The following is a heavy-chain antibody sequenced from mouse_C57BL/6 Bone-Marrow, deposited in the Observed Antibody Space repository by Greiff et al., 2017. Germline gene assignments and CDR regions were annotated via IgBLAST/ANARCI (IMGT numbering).Heavy chain of an antibody. CDR2: IFPGSGST. Sequence: VQLQQSGPELVKPGASVKISCKASGYPFTDYYINWVKQRPGQGLEWIGWIFPGSGSTYYNEKFKGKATRTVDKSSSTAYMLLRSLTSEDYAVYFCSTLLYYAMDYWGQGTSVTVSS. CDR1: GYPFTDYY. V-gene: IGHV1-75*01. J-gene: IGHJ4*01. CDR3: STLLYYAMDY.